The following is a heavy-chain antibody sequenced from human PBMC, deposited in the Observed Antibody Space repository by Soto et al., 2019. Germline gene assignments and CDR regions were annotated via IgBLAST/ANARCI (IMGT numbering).Heavy chain of an antibody. CDR2: INHSGST. V-gene: IGHV4-34*01. D-gene: IGHD5-12*01. CDR1: GGSFSGYY. Sequence: SETLSLTCAVYGGSFSGYYWSWIRQPPGKGLEWIGEINHSGSTNYNPSLKSRVTISVDTSKNQFSLKLSSVTAADTAVYYCARGHRIVATRLNWFDPWGQGTLVTVSS. CDR3: ARGHRIVATRLNWFDP. J-gene: IGHJ5*02.